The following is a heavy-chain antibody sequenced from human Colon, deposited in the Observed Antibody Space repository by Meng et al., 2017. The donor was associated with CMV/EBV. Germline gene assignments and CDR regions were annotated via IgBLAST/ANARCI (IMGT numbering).Heavy chain of an antibody. V-gene: IGHV4-59*01. J-gene: IGHJ4*02. CDR1: GDSSGSYY. D-gene: IGHD2/OR15-2a*01. CDR2: VSYTGSA. CDR3: ARAQNVIPELFDS. Sequence: GSLRLSCSVSGDSSGSYYWSWIRQPPGKGLEWIGYVSYTGSATYNPAFQSRVTISVTKPESQFSLKLTSVTAADSAVYYCARAQNVIPELFDSWGQGTLVIVSS.